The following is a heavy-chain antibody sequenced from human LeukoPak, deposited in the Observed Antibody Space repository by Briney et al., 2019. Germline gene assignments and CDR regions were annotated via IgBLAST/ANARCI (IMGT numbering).Heavy chain of an antibody. D-gene: IGHD5-12*01. CDR1: GGSIGTYY. CDR3: ARGGGYDQYYYYYYYMDV. Sequence: SETLSLTCTVSGGSIGTYYWSWIRQPPGRGLEWIGYVHYSGSTRYSPSLKGRVTISVDTSKNQFSLKLSSVTAADTAVYYCARGGGYDQYYYYYYYMDVWGKGTTVTVSS. CDR2: VHYSGST. J-gene: IGHJ6*03. V-gene: IGHV4-59*01.